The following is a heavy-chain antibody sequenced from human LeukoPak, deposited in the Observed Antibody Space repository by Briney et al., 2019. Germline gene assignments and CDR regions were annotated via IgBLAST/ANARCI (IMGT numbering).Heavy chain of an antibody. CDR1: GGSFSGYY. D-gene: IGHD6-13*01. J-gene: IGHJ4*02. CDR3: ARLYSSSWYTFDY. Sequence: SETLSLTCAVYGGSFSGYYWSWIRQPPGKGLEWIGEINHSGSTYYNPSLKSRVTISVDTSKNQFSLKLSSVTAADTAVYYCARLYSSSWYTFDYWGQGTLVTVSS. V-gene: IGHV4-34*01. CDR2: INHSGST.